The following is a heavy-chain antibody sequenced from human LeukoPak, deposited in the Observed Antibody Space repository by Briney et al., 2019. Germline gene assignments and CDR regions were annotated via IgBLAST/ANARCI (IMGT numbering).Heavy chain of an antibody. J-gene: IGHJ5*02. Sequence: GGSLRLSCAASGFTFSSYSMNWVRQAPGKGLEWVSYISSSSSTIYYADSVKGRFTISRDNAKNSLYLQMNSLRDEDTAVYYCARGYIAVAGTNWFDPWGQGTLVTVSS. CDR3: ARGYIAVAGTNWFDP. CDR2: ISSSSSTI. D-gene: IGHD6-19*01. V-gene: IGHV3-48*02. CDR1: GFTFSSYS.